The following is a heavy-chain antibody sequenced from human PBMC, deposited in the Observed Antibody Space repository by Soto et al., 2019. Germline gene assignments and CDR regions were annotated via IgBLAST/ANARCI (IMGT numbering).Heavy chain of an antibody. Sequence: QMQLVESGGGVVQPGRSLRLSCGVSGFTFSNGMHWVRQAPGKGLEWVAVIWYDGSNKYYADSVQGRFTISRDNSKNTLYLQMNSLRAEDTAVYYCARVATGNYGMDVWGQGTTVTVSS. V-gene: IGHV3-33*01. CDR1: GFTFSNG. J-gene: IGHJ6*02. CDR2: IWYDGSNK. CDR3: ARVATGNYGMDV.